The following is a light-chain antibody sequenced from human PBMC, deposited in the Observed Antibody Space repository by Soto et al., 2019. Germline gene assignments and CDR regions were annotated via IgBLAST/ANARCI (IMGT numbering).Light chain of an antibody. V-gene: IGKV3-11*01. CDR1: QSVSSY. Sequence: EIVLTQSPATLYLSPGERATLSCRASQSVSSYLAWFQQKPGQAPRLLVYDASNRATGIPARFSGSGSETDFTLTISSLEPEDFAVYYCQQRDSWVTFGQGTRLEIK. J-gene: IGKJ5*01. CDR2: DAS. CDR3: QQRDSWVT.